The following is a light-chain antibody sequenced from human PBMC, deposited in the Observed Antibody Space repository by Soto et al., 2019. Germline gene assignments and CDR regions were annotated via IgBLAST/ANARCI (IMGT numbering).Light chain of an antibody. J-gene: IGKJ1*01. V-gene: IGKV1-27*01. CDR2: AAS. Sequence: DIQMTQSPSSLSASLGDRVTITCRASQGIGIYLAWYQQKPGKVPKLLIYAASTLQSGVPSRFSGRGSGTDFNLTISSHQSEDPVTYYCQKNNSSPRTFGQGTRVEI. CDR3: QKNNSSPRT. CDR1: QGIGIY.